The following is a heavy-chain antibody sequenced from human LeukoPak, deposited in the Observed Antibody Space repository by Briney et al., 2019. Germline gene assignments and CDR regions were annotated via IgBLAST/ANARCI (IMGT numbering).Heavy chain of an antibody. CDR1: GFTFSSYW. J-gene: IGHJ4*02. CDR3: ARHYGDYALDY. CDR2: IYSGGST. V-gene: IGHV3-53*01. Sequence: PGGSLRLSCAASGFTFSSYWMSWVRQAPGKGLEWVSVIYSGGSTYYADSVKGRFTISRDNSKNTLYLQMNSLRAEDTAVYYCARHYGDYALDYWGQGTLVTVSS. D-gene: IGHD4-17*01.